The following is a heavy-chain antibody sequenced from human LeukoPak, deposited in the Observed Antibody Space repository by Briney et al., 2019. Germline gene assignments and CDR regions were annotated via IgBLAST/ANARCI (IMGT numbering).Heavy chain of an antibody. CDR2: INPSGGST. J-gene: IGHJ3*02. V-gene: IGHV1-46*01. CDR3: ARDRERWLQTLDAFDI. D-gene: IGHD5-24*01. Sequence: ASVKVSCKASVYTFTSYYMHWVRQAPGQGLEWRGIINPSGGSTSSAQKFQGRDTMTTDTSTTTVYMELSSLRSEDTAVYYCARDRERWLQTLDAFDIWGQGTMVTVSS. CDR1: VYTFTSYY.